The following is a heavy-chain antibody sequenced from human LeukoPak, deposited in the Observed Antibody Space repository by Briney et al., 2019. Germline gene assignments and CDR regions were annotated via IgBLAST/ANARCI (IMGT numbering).Heavy chain of an antibody. D-gene: IGHD4-23*01. Sequence: GASVKVSCKASGGTFSSYAISWVRQAPGQGLEWMGRIIPIFGTANYAQKFQGRVTITTDESTSTAYMELSSLRSEDTAVYYCASHNGGSSYYFDYWGQGTLVTVSS. CDR2: IIPIFGTA. CDR3: ASHNGGSSYYFDY. CDR1: GGTFSSYA. V-gene: IGHV1-69*05. J-gene: IGHJ4*02.